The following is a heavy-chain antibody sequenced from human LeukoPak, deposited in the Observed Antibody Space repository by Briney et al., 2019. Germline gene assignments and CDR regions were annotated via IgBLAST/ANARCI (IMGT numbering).Heavy chain of an antibody. V-gene: IGHV4-4*02. CDR3: ARRKKSGSYGRWFDP. CDR2: IYHSGST. D-gene: IGHD1-26*01. J-gene: IGHJ5*02. Sequence: SGTLSLTCGVSGGSISTTDWWSWVRQPPGKGLEWIGEIYHSGSTNYNPSLKSRVTISVDTSKNQFSLKLSSVTATDTAVYYCARRKKSGSYGRWFDPWGQGTLVTVSS. CDR1: GGSISTTDW.